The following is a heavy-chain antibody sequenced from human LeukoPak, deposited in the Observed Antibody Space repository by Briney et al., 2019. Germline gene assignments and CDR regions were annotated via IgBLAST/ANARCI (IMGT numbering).Heavy chain of an antibody. V-gene: IGHV4-39*07. Sequence: PSETLSLTCTVSGGSISSSSYYWGWIRQPPGKGLEWIGSIYYSGSTYYNPSLKSRVTISVDTSKNQFSLKLSSVTAADTAVYYCARSLNYYYYMDVWGKGTTVTVSS. J-gene: IGHJ6*03. CDR2: IYYSGST. CDR3: ARSLNYYYYMDV. CDR1: GGSISSSSYY.